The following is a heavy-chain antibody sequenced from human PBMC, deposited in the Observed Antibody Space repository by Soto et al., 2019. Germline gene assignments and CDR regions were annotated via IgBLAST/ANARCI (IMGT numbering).Heavy chain of an antibody. CDR1: GFTFDKVW. Sequence: EVQLVESGGGLVKPGGSLRLSCAVSGFTFDKVWMNWVRQAPGKGLEWVDRIKSKTDGGTTDYAAAVKGRFTISRDDSKNMLYLQMNSLKTEDTGMYFCTTGRDDLLDWGQGTLVTVSS. J-gene: IGHJ4*02. CDR2: IKSKTDGGTT. V-gene: IGHV3-15*07. D-gene: IGHD2-15*01. CDR3: TTGRDDLLD.